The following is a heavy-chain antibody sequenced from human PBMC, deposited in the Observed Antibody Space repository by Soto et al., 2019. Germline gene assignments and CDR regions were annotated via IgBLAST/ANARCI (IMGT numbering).Heavy chain of an antibody. D-gene: IGHD3-22*01. CDR1: GGSISGYY. V-gene: IGHV4-59*01. J-gene: IGHJ4*02. Sequence: WETLSLTCAVSGGSISGYYWSWIRQPPGKGLEWIGYMYYSGSTNYNPSLKSRVTISVDTSKNQFSLNLTSVTAADTAVYYCARVSFFDISAYAFEYWGQGTLVTVSS. CDR3: ARVSFFDISAYAFEY. CDR2: MYYSGST.